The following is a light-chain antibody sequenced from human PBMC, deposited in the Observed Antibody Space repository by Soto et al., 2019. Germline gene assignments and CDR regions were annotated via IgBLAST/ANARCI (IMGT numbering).Light chain of an antibody. Sequence: EIVMTQSPATLSVSPGERATLSCRASQSISSNLAWYQQRPGQAPRLLIYAASTRATGIPVRFSGSGSGTEFTLTISSLQSEDFAVYSCQQHNNWQWTFGQGTRVEIK. CDR1: QSISSN. CDR3: QQHNNWQWT. J-gene: IGKJ1*01. V-gene: IGKV3-15*01. CDR2: AAS.